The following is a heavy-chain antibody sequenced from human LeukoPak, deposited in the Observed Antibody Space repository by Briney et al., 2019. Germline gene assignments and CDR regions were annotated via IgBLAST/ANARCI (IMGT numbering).Heavy chain of an antibody. CDR3: ARDYYYDSSGYPVTAPYYYYGTDV. CDR1: GFTFSSYA. D-gene: IGHD3-22*01. J-gene: IGHJ6*02. Sequence: QPGGSLRLSCAASGFTFSSYAMHRVRQAPGKGLEWVAAISYDGSNKYYADSVKGRFTISRDNSKNTLYLQMNSLRAEDTAVYYCARDYYYDSSGYPVTAPYYYYGTDVWGQGTTVTVSS. V-gene: IGHV3-30-3*01. CDR2: ISYDGSNK.